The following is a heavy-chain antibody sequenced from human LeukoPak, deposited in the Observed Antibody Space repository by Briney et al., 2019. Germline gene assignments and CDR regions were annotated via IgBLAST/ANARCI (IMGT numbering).Heavy chain of an antibody. V-gene: IGHV3-23*01. CDR1: GFTFSSYA. J-gene: IGHJ4*02. Sequence: GGSLRLSCAAPGFTFSSYAMSWVRQAPGKGLEWVSAISGSGGSTYYADSVKGRFTISRDNSKNTLYLQMNSLRAEDTAVYYCAKMGEAAGTHFDYWGQGTLVTVSS. CDR2: ISGSGGST. CDR3: AKMGEAAGTHFDY. D-gene: IGHD6-13*01.